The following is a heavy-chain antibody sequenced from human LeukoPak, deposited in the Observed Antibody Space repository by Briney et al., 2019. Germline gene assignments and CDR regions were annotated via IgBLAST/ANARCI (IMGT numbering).Heavy chain of an antibody. CDR2: ISGSGDNT. J-gene: IGHJ4*02. D-gene: IGHD3-22*01. V-gene: IGHV3-23*01. CDR3: AKGSYYDSSGSFYFDY. CDR1: GLTFSSYA. Sequence: GGSLRLSCAASGLTFSSYAMNWVRRAPGKGLEWVSGISGSGDNTYYADSVKGRFTISRDNSKNTLYVQVNSLGTEDTAAYYCAKGSYYDSSGSFYFDYWGQGTLVTVSS.